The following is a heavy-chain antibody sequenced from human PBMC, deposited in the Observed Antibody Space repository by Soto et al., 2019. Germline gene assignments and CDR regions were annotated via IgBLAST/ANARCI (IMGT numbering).Heavy chain of an antibody. Sequence: SETLSLTCSVSGGSISSGDYYWTWIRQPPGKGLEWIGYISYSGSTFYSPSLKRRVTISVDRSKNQFSLKLSSVTAADTAVYYCARGQAAAPAMDVWGQGTTVTVSS. J-gene: IGHJ6*02. CDR2: ISYSGST. D-gene: IGHD6-13*01. CDR1: GGSISSGDYY. CDR3: ARGQAAAPAMDV. V-gene: IGHV4-30-4*01.